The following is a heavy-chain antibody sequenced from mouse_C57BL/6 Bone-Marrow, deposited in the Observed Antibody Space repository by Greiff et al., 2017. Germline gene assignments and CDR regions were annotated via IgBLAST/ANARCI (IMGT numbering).Heavy chain of an antibody. J-gene: IGHJ4*01. CDR2: IHPNSGST. D-gene: IGHD2-4*01. CDR3: AIRRIYYDYDDAMDY. Sequence: VQLQQPGAELVKPGASVKLSCKASGYTFTSYWMHWVKQRPGQGLEWIGMIHPNSGSTNYNEKFKSKATLTVDKSSSTASMQLSSLTSEDSAVYYCAIRRIYYDYDDAMDYWGQGTSVTVSS. CDR1: GYTFTSYW. V-gene: IGHV1-64*01.